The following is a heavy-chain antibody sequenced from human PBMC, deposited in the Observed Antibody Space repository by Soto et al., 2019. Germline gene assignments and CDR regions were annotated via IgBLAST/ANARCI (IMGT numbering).Heavy chain of an antibody. V-gene: IGHV1-69*13. J-gene: IGHJ4*02. CDR1: GGTFSSYA. CDR3: ATEDFKDYYDSSGYYYSFDY. Sequence: AVKVSCKASGGTFSSYANSWVRQAPGQGLEWMGGIIPIFGTADYAQKFQGRVTITADESTSTAYMELSSLRSEDTAVYYCATEDFKDYYDSSGYYYSFDYWGQGTLVTVSS. D-gene: IGHD3-22*01. CDR2: IIPIFGTA.